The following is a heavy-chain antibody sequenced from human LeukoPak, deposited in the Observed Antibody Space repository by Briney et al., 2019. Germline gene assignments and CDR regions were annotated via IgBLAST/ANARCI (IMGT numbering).Heavy chain of an antibody. CDR2: ISYGGST. CDR1: GGSISSYY. Sequence: SETLSLTCTVSGGSISSYYWSWIRQPPGKGLEWIGHISYGGSTYYNPSLKSRVTISVDTSKNQFSLKLSSVTAADTAVYYCARNVLLWLGEIGWFDPWGQGTLVTVSS. V-gene: IGHV4-59*01. D-gene: IGHD3-10*01. CDR3: ARNVLLWLGEIGWFDP. J-gene: IGHJ5*02.